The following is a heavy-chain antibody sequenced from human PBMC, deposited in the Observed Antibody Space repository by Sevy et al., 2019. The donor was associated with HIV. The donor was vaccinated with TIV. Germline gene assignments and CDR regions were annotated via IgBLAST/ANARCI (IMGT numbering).Heavy chain of an antibody. Sequence: GGSLRLSCAASGFTFSNYAMSWVRQAPGKGLEWVSAITGSGDATYYGDSVKGRFTISRDNSKNTLFRQMNSLRDADTASYYCAKGGGYDSPKYYYYMDVWGKGTTVTVSS. CDR1: GFTFSNYA. D-gene: IGHD5-12*01. J-gene: IGHJ6*03. CDR2: ITGSGDAT. CDR3: AKGGGYDSPKYYYYMDV. V-gene: IGHV3-23*01.